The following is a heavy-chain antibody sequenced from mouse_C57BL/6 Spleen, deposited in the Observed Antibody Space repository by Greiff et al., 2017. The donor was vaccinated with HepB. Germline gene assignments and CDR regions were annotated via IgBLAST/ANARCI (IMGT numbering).Heavy chain of an antibody. Sequence: QVQLKESGPELVKPGASVKISCKASGYAFSSSWMNWVKQRPGKGLEWIGRIYPGDGDTNYNGKFKGKATLTADKSSSTAYMQLSSLTSEDSAVYFCDGYDGYFDVWGTGTTVTVSS. J-gene: IGHJ1*03. V-gene: IGHV1-82*01. CDR3: DGYDGYFDV. CDR1: GYAFSSSW. D-gene: IGHD2-2*01. CDR2: IYPGDGDT.